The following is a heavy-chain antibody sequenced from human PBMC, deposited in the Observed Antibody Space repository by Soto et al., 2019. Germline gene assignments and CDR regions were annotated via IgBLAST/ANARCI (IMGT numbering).Heavy chain of an antibody. CDR3: ARVGTMGGVDHRDGMNV. V-gene: IGHV1-69*13. CDR2: IIVIVGTP. D-gene: IGHD3-3*01. CDR1: RCDFRSYA. J-gene: IGHJ6*01. Sequence: GASVKVSSKASRCDFRSYAIRWVRQSPGQGLEWMGVIIVIVGTPNYAQKLQRRVTIAADESTSTAYMEMRSLGCEDTAGYYCARVGTMGGVDHRDGMNVSGQGTTVTVS.